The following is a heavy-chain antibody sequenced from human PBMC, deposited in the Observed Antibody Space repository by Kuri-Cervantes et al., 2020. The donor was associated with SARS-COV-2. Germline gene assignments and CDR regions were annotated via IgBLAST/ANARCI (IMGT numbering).Heavy chain of an antibody. Sequence: SVKVSCKASGGTFSSYAISWVRQAPGQGLEWMGRIIPIFGTANYAQKFQGRVTITADESTSTAYMELSRLRSDDTAVYYCASPETLRPYCSSTSCYTDDAFDIWGQGTMVTVSS. CDR1: GGTFSSYA. CDR3: ASPETLRPYCSSTSCYTDDAFDI. J-gene: IGHJ3*02. CDR2: IIPIFGTA. V-gene: IGHV1-69*13. D-gene: IGHD2-2*02.